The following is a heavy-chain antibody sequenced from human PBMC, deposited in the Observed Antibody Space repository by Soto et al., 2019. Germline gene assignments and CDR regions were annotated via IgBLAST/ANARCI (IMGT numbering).Heavy chain of an antibody. CDR1: GFTFSSYW. Sequence: GGSLRLSCAASGFTFSSYWMSWVRQAPGKGLEWVANIKQDGSEKYYVDSVKGRFTISRDNAKNSLYLQMNSLRAEDTAVYYCARGNDFWSGYYTFDYWGQGTLVTVSS. CDR2: IKQDGSEK. CDR3: ARGNDFWSGYYTFDY. V-gene: IGHV3-7*01. J-gene: IGHJ4*02. D-gene: IGHD3-3*01.